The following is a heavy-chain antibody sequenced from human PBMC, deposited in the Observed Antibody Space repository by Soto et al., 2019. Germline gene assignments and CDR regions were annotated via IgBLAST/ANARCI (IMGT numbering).Heavy chain of an antibody. CDR2: IYYSGST. CDR3: ARSDGRY. CDR1: GGSISSYY. V-gene: IGHV4-59*01. Sequence: QVQLQESGPGLVKPSETLSLTCTVSGGSISSYYWSWIRQPPGKGLEWIGYIYYSGSTNYNTSLKRRVTISVDTSKNQFSLKLSSVTAADTAVYYCARSDGRYWGQGTLVTVSS. J-gene: IGHJ4*02.